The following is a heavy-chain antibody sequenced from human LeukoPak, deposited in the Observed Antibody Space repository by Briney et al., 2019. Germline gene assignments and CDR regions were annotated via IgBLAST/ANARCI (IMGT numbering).Heavy chain of an antibody. V-gene: IGHV3-23*01. CDR2: ISGSGSST. Sequence: GGSLRLSCAASGFTFSSYAMNWVRQAPGKGLEWVSAISGSGSSTYYADSVKGRFTISRDNSKNTLYLQMSSLRAEDTAVYYCAATRYYYDSSGYSNFDYWGQGTLVTVSS. J-gene: IGHJ4*01. CDR1: GFTFSSYA. D-gene: IGHD3-22*01. CDR3: AATRYYYDSSGYSNFDY.